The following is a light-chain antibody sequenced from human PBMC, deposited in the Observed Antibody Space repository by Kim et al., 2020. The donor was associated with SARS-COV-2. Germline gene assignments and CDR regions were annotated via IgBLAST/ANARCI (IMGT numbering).Light chain of an antibody. CDR3: NSRDSSGNVV. Sequence: SSELTQDPAVSVALGQTVRITCQGDSLRSYYASWXQQKPGQAPVLVIYGKNNRPSGIPDRFSGSSSGNTASLTITGAQAEDEADYYCNSRDSSGNVVFGG. CDR1: SLRSYY. CDR2: GKN. J-gene: IGLJ2*01. V-gene: IGLV3-19*01.